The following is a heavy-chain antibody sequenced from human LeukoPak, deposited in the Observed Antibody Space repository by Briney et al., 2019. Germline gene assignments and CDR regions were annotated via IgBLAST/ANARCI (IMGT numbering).Heavy chain of an antibody. V-gene: IGHV4-59*03. CDR3: ATFLREFQLFHY. CDR1: GGSISTYY. D-gene: IGHD2-2*01. Sequence: SETLSLTCTVSGGSISTYYWSWIRQPPGKGLKWIGNIYYSEVTNYNPSLKSRVTISLDTSKNQFSLRLSSVTAADTAVYYCATFLREFQLFHYWGQGTLVTVSS. J-gene: IGHJ4*02. CDR2: IYYSEVT.